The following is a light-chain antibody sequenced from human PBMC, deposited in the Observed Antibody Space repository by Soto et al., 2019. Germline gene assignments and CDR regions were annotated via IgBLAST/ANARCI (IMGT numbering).Light chain of an antibody. Sequence: EVVMTQSPATLSLSPGERATLSCRASQSVSSSLAWYQQKPGQAPRLLIYGASTRAAGIPARFSGSGSETEFTLTISSLQAEDFAIYYCQQYNNWCTFGQGTKVEIK. CDR3: QQYNNWCT. CDR2: GAS. CDR1: QSVSSS. J-gene: IGKJ1*01. V-gene: IGKV3-15*01.